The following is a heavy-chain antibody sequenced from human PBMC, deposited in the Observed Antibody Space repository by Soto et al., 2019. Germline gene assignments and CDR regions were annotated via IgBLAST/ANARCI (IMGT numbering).Heavy chain of an antibody. V-gene: IGHV3-23*01. D-gene: IGHD2-21*01. CDR3: AKDLAYCGGDCYPYYFDY. Sequence: GGSLRLSCAASGFTFSSYAMSWVRQAPGKGLEWVSAISGSGGSTYYADSVKGRFTISRDNSKNTLYLQMNSLRAEDTAVYYCAKDLAYCGGDCYPYYFDYWGQGTLVTVSS. J-gene: IGHJ4*02. CDR2: ISGSGGST. CDR1: GFTFSSYA.